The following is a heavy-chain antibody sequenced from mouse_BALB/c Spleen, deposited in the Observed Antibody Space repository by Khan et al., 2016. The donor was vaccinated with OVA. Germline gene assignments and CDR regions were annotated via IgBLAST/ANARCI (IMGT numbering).Heavy chain of an antibody. CDR3: ARSDYGSSYPGFAY. D-gene: IGHD1-1*01. CDR1: GYSFNDYI. V-gene: IGHV1-77*01. J-gene: IGHJ3*01. Sequence: QVQLKQSGPELVKPGASVKMSCKASGYSFNDYIISWVKQRTGQGLQWIGEIYPGSGSLYSNEEFKGKATLTADKSSNTAYMHLSSLTSEDSAVYFCARSDYGSSYPGFAYWGQGTLVTVSA. CDR2: IYPGSGSL.